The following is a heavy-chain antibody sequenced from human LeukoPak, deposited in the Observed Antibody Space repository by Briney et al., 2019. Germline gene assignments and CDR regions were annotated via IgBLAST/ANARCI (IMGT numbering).Heavy chain of an antibody. CDR1: GGTFSSYA. CDR2: IIPIFGTA. V-gene: IGHV1-69*13. Sequence: SVKVSCKASGGTFSSYAISWVRRAPGQGLEWMGGIIPIFGTANYAQKFQGRVTITADESTSTAYMELSSLRSEDTAVYYCARGYSSGRYGPYYFDYWGQGTLVTVSS. J-gene: IGHJ4*02. D-gene: IGHD6-19*01. CDR3: ARGYSSGRYGPYYFDY.